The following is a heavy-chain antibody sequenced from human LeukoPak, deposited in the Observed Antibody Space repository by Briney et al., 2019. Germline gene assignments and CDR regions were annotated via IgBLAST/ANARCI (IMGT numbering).Heavy chain of an antibody. D-gene: IGHD6-13*01. CDR2: IYSSGST. CDR3: GRGAAATY. J-gene: IGHJ4*02. CDR1: GGSISRYY. V-gene: IGHV4-59*01. Sequence: SETLSLTCTVSGGSISRYYWSWIRQPPGKGLEWIGYIYSSGSTNYNPSLKSRVTISVDTSKNQFSLKLSSVTAADTAVYYCGRGAAATYWGQGTLVTVSS.